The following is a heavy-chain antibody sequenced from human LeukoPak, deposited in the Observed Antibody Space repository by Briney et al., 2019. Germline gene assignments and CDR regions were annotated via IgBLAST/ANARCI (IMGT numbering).Heavy chain of an antibody. J-gene: IGHJ5*02. V-gene: IGHV1-46*01. CDR1: GYTFTSYY. CDR2: INPSGGST. D-gene: IGHD3-22*01. CDR3: ARDTGSSGYLNWFDP. Sequence: ASVKVSCKASGYTFTSYYMHWVRQAPGQGLEWMGIINPSGGSTSYAQKFQGRVTMTRDTSTSTVYMELSSLRSEDTAVYYCARDTGSSGYLNWFDPWGQGTLVTVSS.